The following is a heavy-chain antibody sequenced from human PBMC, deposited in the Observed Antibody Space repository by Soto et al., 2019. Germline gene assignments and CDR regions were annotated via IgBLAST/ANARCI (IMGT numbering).Heavy chain of an antibody. Sequence: PSETLSLTCSVSGGSFSSDSFIWSWVRQFPGKGLEWIGYIYYSGTTYYNPSLRSRVIMSVDTSKNQFSLKLSSVTAADTAVYYCARDHKWDGMDVWGQGTKVTVSS. D-gene: IGHD1-26*01. V-gene: IGHV4-31*03. CDR2: IYYSGTT. CDR1: GGSFSSDSFI. J-gene: IGHJ6*02. CDR3: ARDHKWDGMDV.